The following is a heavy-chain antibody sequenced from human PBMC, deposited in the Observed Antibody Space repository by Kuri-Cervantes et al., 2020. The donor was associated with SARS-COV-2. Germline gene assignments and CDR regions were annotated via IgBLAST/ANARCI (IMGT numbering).Heavy chain of an antibody. D-gene: IGHD6-19*01. V-gene: IGHV4-4*02. Sequence: SETLSLTCAVSGGSISNSNWWSWVRQPPGKGLEWMGEIHHSGSTNYNPSLKSRVTISVDKSKNQFSLKLSSVTAADTAVYYCAREGIAVAGHYYGMEVWGQGTTVTVSS. CDR3: AREGIAVAGHYYGMEV. CDR1: GGSISNSNW. CDR2: IHHSGST. J-gene: IGHJ6*02.